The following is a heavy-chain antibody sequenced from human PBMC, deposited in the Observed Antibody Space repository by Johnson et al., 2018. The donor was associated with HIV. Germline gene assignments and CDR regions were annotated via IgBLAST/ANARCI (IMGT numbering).Heavy chain of an antibody. D-gene: IGHD2-21*02. CDR2: IKWNGGST. V-gene: IGHV3-20*04. CDR3: ALGDLDAFDI. J-gene: IGHJ3*02. CDR1: GFIFSSYW. Sequence: VQLVESGGGLVQPGGSLRLSRAASGFIFSSYWMSWVRHAPGKGLEWVSGIKWNGGSTSYADSVKGRFTISRDNSKNTLYLQMNSLRAEGTAVYYCALGDLDAFDIWGQGTMVTVSS.